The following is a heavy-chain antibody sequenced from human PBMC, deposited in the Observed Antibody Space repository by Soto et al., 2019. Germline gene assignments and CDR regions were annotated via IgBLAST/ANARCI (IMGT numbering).Heavy chain of an antibody. D-gene: IGHD6-19*01. CDR3: ASLFGYSSGWYSPTEGMGV. V-gene: IGHV4-39*01. CDR2: IYYSGST. CDR1: GGSISSSSYY. Sequence: PSETLSLTCTVSGGSISSSSYYWGWIRQPPGKGLEWIGSIYYSGSTYYNPSLKSRVTISVDTSKNQFSLKLSSVTAADTAVYYCASLFGYSSGWYSPTEGMGVWGQGTTVTVSS. J-gene: IGHJ6*02.